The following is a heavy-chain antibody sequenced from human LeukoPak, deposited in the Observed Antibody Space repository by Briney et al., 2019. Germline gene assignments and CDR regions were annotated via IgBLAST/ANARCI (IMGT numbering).Heavy chain of an antibody. V-gene: IGHV4-59*01. J-gene: IGHJ4*02. D-gene: IGHD2-21*02. CDR3: ARYFHCGGDCYTQAFDY. CDR1: GGSISSYY. CDR2: IYYSGST. Sequence: SETLSLTCTVSGGSISSYYWSWIRQPPGKGLEWIGYIYYSGSTNYNPSLKSRVTISVDTSKNQFSLKLSSVTAADTAVYYCARYFHCGGDCYTQAFDYWGQGTLVTVSS.